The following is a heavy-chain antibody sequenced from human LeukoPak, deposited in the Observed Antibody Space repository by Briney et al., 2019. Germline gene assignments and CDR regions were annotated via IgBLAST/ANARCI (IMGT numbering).Heavy chain of an antibody. Sequence: PGGSLRLSCPASGFPLADNGLSWLRQTPGKGLEWVCGINWNGADTAYADSVKGRFTVSRDNAKNSLYLQMTGLTAEDTAFYYCARERDRGTDFGDSVDYWGQGTLVTVSS. CDR1: GFPLADNG. J-gene: IGHJ4*02. CDR3: ARERDRGTDFGDSVDY. V-gene: IGHV3-20*04. CDR2: INWNGADT. D-gene: IGHD4-17*01.